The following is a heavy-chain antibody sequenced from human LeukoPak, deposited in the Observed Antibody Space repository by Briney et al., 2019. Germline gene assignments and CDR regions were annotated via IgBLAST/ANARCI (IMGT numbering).Heavy chain of an antibody. J-gene: IGHJ4*02. CDR2: ISGSGGST. CDR3: AKVLRYFDWFNDY. D-gene: IGHD3-9*01. V-gene: IGHV3-23*01. CDR1: GFTFSSYA. Sequence: GGSLRLSCAASGFTFSSYAMSRVRQAPGKGLEWVSAISGSGGSTYYADSVKGRFTISRDNSKNTLYLQMNSLRAEDTAVYYCAKVLRYFDWFNDYWGQGTLVTVSS.